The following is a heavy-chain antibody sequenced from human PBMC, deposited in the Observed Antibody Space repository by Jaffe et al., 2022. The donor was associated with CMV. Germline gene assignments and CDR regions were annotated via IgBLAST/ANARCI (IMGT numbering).Heavy chain of an antibody. CDR2: IYPGDSDT. CDR3: ARQFTGGGSGYPNDAFDI. Sequence: EVQLVQSGAEVKKPGESLKISCKGSGYSFTSYWIGWVRQMPGKGLEWMGIIYPGDSDTRYSPSFQGQVTISADKSISTAYLQWSSLKASDTAMYYCARQFTGGGSGYPNDAFDIWGQGTMVTVSS. CDR1: GYSFTSYW. D-gene: IGHD3-22*01. V-gene: IGHV5-51*01. J-gene: IGHJ3*02.